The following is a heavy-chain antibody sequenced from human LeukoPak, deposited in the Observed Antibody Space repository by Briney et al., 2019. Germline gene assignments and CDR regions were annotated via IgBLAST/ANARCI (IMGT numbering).Heavy chain of an antibody. J-gene: IGHJ4*02. V-gene: IGHV3-7*03. Sequence: PGGPLRFSCGAFGSVFRSYWMAWFGRAPGKALEGVASINEGGRGKYYVGSLKGRFTISRDNAQKSLYLEMHSLRAEDTAVYYCARAVTSTEGYWGQGTLVTVSS. CDR2: INEGGRGK. D-gene: IGHD4-17*01. CDR3: ARAVTSTEGY. CDR1: GSVFRSYW.